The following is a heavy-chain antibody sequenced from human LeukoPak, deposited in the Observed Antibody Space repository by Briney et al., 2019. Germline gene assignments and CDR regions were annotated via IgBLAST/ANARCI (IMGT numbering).Heavy chain of an antibody. V-gene: IGHV3-66*02. CDR1: GFTVSSNY. Sequence: GGSLRLSCAASGFTVSSNYMSWVRQAPGKGLEWVSVIYSGGSTYYADSVKGRFTISRGNSKNTLYLQMNSLRAEDTAVYYCARDFIGDGYNAFDCWGQGTLVTVSS. D-gene: IGHD5-24*01. CDR3: ARDFIGDGYNAFDC. J-gene: IGHJ4*02. CDR2: IYSGGST.